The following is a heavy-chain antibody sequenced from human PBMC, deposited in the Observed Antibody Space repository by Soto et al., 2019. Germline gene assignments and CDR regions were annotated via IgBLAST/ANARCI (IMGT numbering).Heavy chain of an antibody. CDR1: GFTFSSYA. CDR2: ISGSGVST. V-gene: IGHV3-23*01. D-gene: IGHD3-10*01. Sequence: GGSLRLSCAASGFTFSSYAMSWVRQAPGKGLEWVSAISGSGVSTYYADSVKGRFTISRDNSKNTLYLQRNSLRAEDTAVYYCAKEKVRFGELLGAEYFQHWGQGTLVTVSS. J-gene: IGHJ1*01. CDR3: AKEKVRFGELLGAEYFQH.